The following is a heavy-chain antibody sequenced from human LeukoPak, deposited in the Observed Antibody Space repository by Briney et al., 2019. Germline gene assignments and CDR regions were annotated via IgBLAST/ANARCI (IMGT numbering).Heavy chain of an antibody. CDR3: AKAIKGGHAFDS. V-gene: IGHV3-33*06. CDR1: GFTFSSYG. J-gene: IGHJ3*02. CDR2: IWYDGSNK. Sequence: GGSLRLSCAASGFTFSSYGMHWVRQAPGKGLEWVAVIWYDGSNKYYADSVKGRFTISRDNCKNTLYLQMNSLRAEDTSVYYCAKAIKGGHAFDSWGQGTMVTVAS. D-gene: IGHD3-16*01.